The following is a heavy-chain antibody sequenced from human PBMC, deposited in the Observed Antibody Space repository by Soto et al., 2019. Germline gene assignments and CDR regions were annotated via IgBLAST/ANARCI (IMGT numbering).Heavy chain of an antibody. V-gene: IGHV4-31*03. J-gene: IGHJ6*02. CDR2: IYYSGST. CDR3: ATDQGGFGHYAV. CDR1: GDSISSGYY. D-gene: IGHD4-17*01. Sequence: QVQLQESGPGLVKPSQTLSLTCTVSGDSISSGYYWSWIRQHPGKGLEWIGYIYYSGSTYYNPSLNSRVTMSVDTSKNQFSLSLTSVTAADTAVYYCATDQGGFGHYAVWGQGTTVIVSS.